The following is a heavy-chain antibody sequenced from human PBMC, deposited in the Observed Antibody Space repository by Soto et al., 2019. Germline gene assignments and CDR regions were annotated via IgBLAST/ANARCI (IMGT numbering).Heavy chain of an antibody. D-gene: IGHD6-6*01. CDR1: GFTLSGYA. CDR3: ARRARPAFYYMDV. V-gene: IGHV3-64*01. Sequence: PGGSLRLSCAASGFTLSGYAMDWVRQAPGKGLEYVSGISSNGVGTYYANSVQGRFTISRDNSKNTVYLQMGSLRPEDMAVYYWARRARPAFYYMDVWGKGTTVTVSS. CDR2: ISSNGVGT. J-gene: IGHJ6*03.